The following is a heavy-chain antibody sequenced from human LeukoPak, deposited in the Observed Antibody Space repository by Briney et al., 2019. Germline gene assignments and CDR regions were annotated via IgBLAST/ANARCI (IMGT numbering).Heavy chain of an antibody. D-gene: IGHD6-13*01. V-gene: IGHV3-48*03. CDR2: ISTSGSVI. J-gene: IGHJ1*01. Sequence: PGGSLRLSCTASGFTFSSYEMHWVRQAPGRGLEWVSYISTSGSVIYYAESVKGRFTISRDNAKNSVNLQMNSLRAEDTAVYYCARAWYPEYFQYWGKGTLVTVSS. CDR1: GFTFSSYE. CDR3: ARAWYPEYFQY.